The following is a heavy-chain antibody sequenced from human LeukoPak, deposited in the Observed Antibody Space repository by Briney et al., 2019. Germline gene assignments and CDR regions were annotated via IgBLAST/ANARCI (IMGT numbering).Heavy chain of an antibody. V-gene: IGHV3-30*02. J-gene: IGHJ6*03. CDR3: AKVREVGDFWSASHYYYMDV. Sequence: GGSLRLSCAASGFTFSSYGMHWVRQAPGKGLEWVAFIRYDGSNKYYADSVKGRFTISRDNSKNTLYLQMNSLRAEDTAVYYCAKVREVGDFWSASHYYYMDVWGKGTTVTVSS. D-gene: IGHD3-3*01. CDR1: GFTFSSYG. CDR2: IRYDGSNK.